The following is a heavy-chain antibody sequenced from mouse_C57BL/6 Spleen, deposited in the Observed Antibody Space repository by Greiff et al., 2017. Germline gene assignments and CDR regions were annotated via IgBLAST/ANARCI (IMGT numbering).Heavy chain of an antibody. CDR1: GYAFSSSW. Sequence: QVQLQQSGPELVKPGASVKISCKASGYAFSSSWMNWVKQRPGKGLEWIGRIYPGDGDTNYNGKFKGKATLTADKSSSTAYMQLSSLTSDDSAVYFCARYYSYWYFDVWGTGTTVTVSS. J-gene: IGHJ1*03. V-gene: IGHV1-82*01. CDR3: ARYYSYWYFDV. D-gene: IGHD2-12*01. CDR2: IYPGDGDT.